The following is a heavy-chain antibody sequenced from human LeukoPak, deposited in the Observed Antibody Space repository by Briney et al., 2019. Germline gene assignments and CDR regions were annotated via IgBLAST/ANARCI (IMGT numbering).Heavy chain of an antibody. D-gene: IGHD3-10*01. V-gene: IGHV1-8*01. J-gene: IGHJ5*02. CDR2: MKPNSGNT. Sequence: ASVKVSCKASGYTFTSYDINWVRQAPGQGLEWMGWMKPNSGNTGYAQKFRGRVTMTRDTSISTAYMELSSLRSEDTAVYYCARIDYSGTGSYYGNWFDPWGQGTLVTVSS. CDR1: GYTFTSYD. CDR3: ARIDYSGTGSYYGNWFDP.